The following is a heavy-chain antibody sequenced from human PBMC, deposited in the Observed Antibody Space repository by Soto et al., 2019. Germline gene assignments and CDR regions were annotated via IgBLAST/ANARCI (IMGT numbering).Heavy chain of an antibody. CDR2: INAGNGNT. CDR3: GGGPLEVVPVPSWSFYMDV. D-gene: IGHD2-15*01. V-gene: IGHV1-3*01. J-gene: IGHJ6*03. Sequence: QVQLVQSGAEVEKPGASVKVSCKASGYTFTNYAVHWVRQAPGQRLEWMGWINAGNGNTRYSQKFQGRVTITRDTSARKATRELSVLGPEATFFYYWGGGPLEVVPVPSWSFYMDVWGKGPTVSVPS. CDR1: GYTFTNYA.